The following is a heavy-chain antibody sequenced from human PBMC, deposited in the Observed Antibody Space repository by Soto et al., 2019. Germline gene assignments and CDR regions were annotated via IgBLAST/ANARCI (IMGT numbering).Heavy chain of an antibody. CDR2: IYYSGST. Sequence: SETLSLTCTVSGGSISSSSYYWGWIRQPPGKGLEWIGSIYYSGSTYYNPSLKSRVTISVDTSKNQFSLKLSSVTAADTAVYYCARGVYYYGSGSSYYFDYWGQGTTVTVSS. V-gene: IGHV4-39*01. D-gene: IGHD3-10*01. CDR3: ARGVYYYGSGSSYYFDY. J-gene: IGHJ4*03. CDR1: GGSISSSSYY.